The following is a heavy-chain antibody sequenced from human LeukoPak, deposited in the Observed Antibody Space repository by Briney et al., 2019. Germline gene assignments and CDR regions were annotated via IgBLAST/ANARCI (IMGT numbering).Heavy chain of an antibody. CDR2: INHSVNT. J-gene: IGHJ4*02. V-gene: IGHV4-34*01. Sequence: SETRSLTCAVDGGSFSGYYCSWIRHPPGKWLEWIGEINHSVNTNYNPSLKSRVTISVDTSKNQFSLKLSSVTAADTAVYYCAGGIYGDYIDYWGQGTLVTVSS. CDR1: GGSFSGYY. CDR3: AGGIYGDYIDY. D-gene: IGHD4-17*01.